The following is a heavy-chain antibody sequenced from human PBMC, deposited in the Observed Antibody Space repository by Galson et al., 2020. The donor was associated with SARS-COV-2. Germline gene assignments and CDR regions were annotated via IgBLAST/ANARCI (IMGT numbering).Heavy chain of an antibody. CDR2: VYYIGST. CDR3: ARDSALDAFDI. J-gene: IGHJ3*02. D-gene: IGHD3-10*01. V-gene: IGHV4-59*01. Sequence: SETLSLTCTVSGGDIDSYYWNWLRQAPGKGPEWIGYVYYIGSTTYNPSLKNRVTMSVDTSKNQFYLRMTSVTAAGTAVYYCARDSALDAFDIWGQGIMVTVSS. CDR1: GGDIDSYY.